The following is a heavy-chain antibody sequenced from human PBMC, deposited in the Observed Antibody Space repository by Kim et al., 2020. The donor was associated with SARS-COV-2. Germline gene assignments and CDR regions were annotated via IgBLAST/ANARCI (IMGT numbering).Heavy chain of an antibody. J-gene: IGHJ6*02. V-gene: IGHV3-33*06. Sequence: GGSLRLSCAASGFTFSSYGMHWVRQAPGKGLGWVAVIWYDGSNKYYADSMKGRFTISRDNSKNTLYLQMNSLRAEDTAVYYCAKEGLYQLLSGGMDVWGQGTTVTVSS. CDR3: AKEGLYQLLSGGMDV. CDR2: IWYDGSNK. D-gene: IGHD2-2*01. CDR1: GFTFSSYG.